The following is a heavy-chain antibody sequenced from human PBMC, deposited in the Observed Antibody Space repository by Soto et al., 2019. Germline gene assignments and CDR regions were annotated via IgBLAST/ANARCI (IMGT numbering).Heavy chain of an antibody. J-gene: IGHJ4*02. Sequence: QVQLVQSGAEVKMPGSSVKVSCKTSGGTFSSYAISWVRQAPGQGLEWMGGIIPILGTANYEQKFQGRVTITTDESTSTAYMELSSVRSEDTAVYYCARGSTVTTPFDNWGQGTLVSVSS. D-gene: IGHD4-17*01. CDR1: GGTFSSYA. V-gene: IGHV1-69*01. CDR2: IIPILGTA. CDR3: ARGSTVTTPFDN.